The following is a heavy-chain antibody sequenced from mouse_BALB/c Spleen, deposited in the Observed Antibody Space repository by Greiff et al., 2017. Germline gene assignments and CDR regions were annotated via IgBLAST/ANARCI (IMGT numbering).Heavy chain of an antibody. Sequence: EVQLQESGGGLVQPGGSRKLSCAASGFTFSSFGMHWVRQAPEKGLEWVAYISSGSSTIYYADTVKGRFTISRDNPKNTLFLQMTSLRSEDTAMYYCASLGYYFDYWGQGTTLTVSS. D-gene: IGHD3-3*01. CDR2: ISSGSSTI. CDR1: GFTFSSFG. CDR3: ASLGYYFDY. V-gene: IGHV5-17*02. J-gene: IGHJ2*01.